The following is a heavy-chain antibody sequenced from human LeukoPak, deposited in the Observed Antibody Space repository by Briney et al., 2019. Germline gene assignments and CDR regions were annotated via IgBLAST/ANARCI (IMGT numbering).Heavy chain of an antibody. J-gene: IGHJ4*02. D-gene: IGHD3-16*02. V-gene: IGHV4-34*01. CDR3: ARRFPARYDYVWGSYRALDY. CDR2: IHHSGNT. CDR1: GGSFSGYY. Sequence: SETLSLTCAVNGGSFSGYYWSWTRQPPGKGLEWIGEIHHSGNTNYNPFLKSRVTLSVDSSKNQFYLKVTSVTAADTAVYYCARRFPARYDYVWGSYRALDYWGQGSLVTVSS.